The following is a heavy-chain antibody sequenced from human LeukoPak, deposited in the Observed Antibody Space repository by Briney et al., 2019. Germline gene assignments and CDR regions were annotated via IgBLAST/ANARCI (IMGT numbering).Heavy chain of an antibody. CDR2: IYHSGST. J-gene: IGHJ3*02. CDR1: GGSISSSNW. V-gene: IGHV4-4*02. D-gene: IGHD1-26*01. Sequence: SETLSLTCAVSGGSISSSNWWSWVRQPPGKGLEWIGEIYHSGSTNYNPSLKSRVTISVDKSKNQFSLKLSSVAAADTADCARHPRATSDAFDIWGQGTMVTVSS. CDR3: HPRATSDAFDI.